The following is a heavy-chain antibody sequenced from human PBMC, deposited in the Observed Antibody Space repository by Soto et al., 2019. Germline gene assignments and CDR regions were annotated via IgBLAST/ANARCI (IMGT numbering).Heavy chain of an antibody. CDR1: GGSFSGYY. D-gene: IGHD1-1*01. V-gene: IGHV4-34*01. J-gene: IGHJ5*02. CDR2: IAHSGYT. Sequence: SETLSHTCAVYGGSFSGYYWNWIRQPAGKGPECIGEIAHSGYTNYNPSLKSPVTISVDTSKNKFSLRLTYVTAADTAVYYCAPVRHWFQPWHKGSLVT. CDR3: APVRHWFQP.